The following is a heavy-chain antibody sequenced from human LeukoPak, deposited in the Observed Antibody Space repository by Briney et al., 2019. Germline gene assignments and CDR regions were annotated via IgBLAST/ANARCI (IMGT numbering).Heavy chain of an antibody. Sequence: ASVKVSCKASGYTFTSYGISWVRQAPGQGLEWMGWISAYNGNTNYAQKFQGRVTMTRDTSISTAYMELSRLRSDDTAVYYCARDNAAAGNFVDRGLDYWGQGTLVTVSS. CDR3: ARDNAAAGNFVDRGLDY. D-gene: IGHD6-13*01. CDR1: GYTFTSYG. V-gene: IGHV1-18*01. J-gene: IGHJ4*02. CDR2: ISAYNGNT.